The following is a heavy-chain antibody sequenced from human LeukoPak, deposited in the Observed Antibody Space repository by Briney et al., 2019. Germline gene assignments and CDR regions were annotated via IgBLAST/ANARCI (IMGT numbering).Heavy chain of an antibody. V-gene: IGHV3-23*01. Sequence: PGGSLRLSCAASGFSFSSYSMSWVRQAPGKGLEWVSAISGSGDTTYYADSVKGRFTISRDNSENTVYLQMNSLRAEDTAIYYCARERDRGTDVADHFDHWGQGTLVTVSS. CDR1: GFSFSSYS. CDR2: ISGSGDTT. CDR3: ARERDRGTDVADHFDH. J-gene: IGHJ4*02. D-gene: IGHD6-19*01.